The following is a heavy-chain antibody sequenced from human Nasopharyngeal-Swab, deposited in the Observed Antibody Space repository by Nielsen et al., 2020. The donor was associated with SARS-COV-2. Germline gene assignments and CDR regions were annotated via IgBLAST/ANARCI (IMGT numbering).Heavy chain of an antibody. V-gene: IGHV4-31*03. CDR2: IYYSGST. J-gene: IGHJ3*02. CDR1: GGSISSGDYY. D-gene: IGHD2-15*01. Sequence: SETLSLTCPLSGGSISSGDYYWSWIRQPPGKGLEWFGYIYYSGSTYYNPSLKSRVTISVDTSKNQFSLKLSDVTAAETAVYYCARDRRIKGDAFDIWGQGTMVTVSS. CDR3: ARDRRIKGDAFDI.